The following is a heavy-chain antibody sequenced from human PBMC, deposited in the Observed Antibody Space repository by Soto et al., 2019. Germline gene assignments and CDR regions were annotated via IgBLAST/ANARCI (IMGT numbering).Heavy chain of an antibody. CDR2: IIPIFGTA. CDR3: ARGGYSYGPQILDY. J-gene: IGHJ4*01. Sequence: SVKVSCKASGGTFSSYAISWVRQAPGQGLEWMGGIIPIFGTANYAQKFQGRVTITADDSTSTAYMELSSLRSEDTAVYYCARGGYSYGPQILDYWGHGTMVPVSS. V-gene: IGHV1-69*13. D-gene: IGHD5-18*01. CDR1: GGTFSSYA.